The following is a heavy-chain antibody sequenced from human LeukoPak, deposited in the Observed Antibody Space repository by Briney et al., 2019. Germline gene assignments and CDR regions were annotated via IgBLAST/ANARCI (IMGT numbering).Heavy chain of an antibody. CDR1: GFTFSSHA. J-gene: IGHJ4*02. D-gene: IGHD3-10*01. Sequence: GGSLRLSCAASGFTFSSHAMSWVRQAPGKGLEWVSAISGSGGSTYYADSVKGRFTISRDNSKNTLYLQMNSLRAEDTAVYYCARDGSYYGSGSYYDFDYWGQGTLVTVSS. CDR3: ARDGSYYGSGSYYDFDY. V-gene: IGHV3-23*01. CDR2: ISGSGGST.